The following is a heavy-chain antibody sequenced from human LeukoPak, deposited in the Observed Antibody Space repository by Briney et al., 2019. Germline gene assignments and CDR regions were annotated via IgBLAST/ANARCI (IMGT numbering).Heavy chain of an antibody. V-gene: IGHV1-8*01. Sequence: ASVKVSCKASGYTFTSYDINWVRQATGQGLEWMGWMNPNSGNTGYAQKFQGRVTMTRNTSISTAYMELSSLRSEDTAVYYCAVDSSGYYYFDYWGQGTLVTVSS. J-gene: IGHJ4*02. D-gene: IGHD3-22*01. CDR3: AVDSSGYYYFDY. CDR2: MNPNSGNT. CDR1: GYTFTSYD.